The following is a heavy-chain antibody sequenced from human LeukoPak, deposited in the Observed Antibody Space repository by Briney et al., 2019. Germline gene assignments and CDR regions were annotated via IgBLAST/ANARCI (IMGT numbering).Heavy chain of an antibody. V-gene: IGHV1-24*01. CDR3: ATDLVGAWELLSFDY. CDR2: FDPEDGET. Sequence: ASVKVSCKVSGYTLTELSMHWVRQAPGKGLEWMGGFDPEDGETIYAQQFQGRVTMTEDTSTDTAYMELSSLRSEHTAVYYCATDLVGAWELLSFDYWGQGTLVTVSS. CDR1: GYTLTELS. J-gene: IGHJ4*02. D-gene: IGHD1-26*01.